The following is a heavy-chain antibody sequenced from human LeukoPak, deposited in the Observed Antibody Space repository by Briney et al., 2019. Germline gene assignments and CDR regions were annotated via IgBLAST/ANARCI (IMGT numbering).Heavy chain of an antibody. CDR1: GGSISSSSYY. J-gene: IGHJ6*03. V-gene: IGHV4-39*01. Sequence: SETLSLTCTVSGGSISSSSYYWGWIRQPPGKGLEWIGSIYYSGSTYYNPSLKSRVTISVDTSKNQFSLKLSSMTAADTAVYYCARSNWNYAYYYYYYMDVWGKGTTVTVSS. D-gene: IGHD1-7*01. CDR2: IYYSGST. CDR3: ARSNWNYAYYYYYYMDV.